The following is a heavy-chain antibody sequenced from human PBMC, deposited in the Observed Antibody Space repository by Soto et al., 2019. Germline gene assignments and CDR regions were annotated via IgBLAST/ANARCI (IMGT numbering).Heavy chain of an antibody. CDR1: GYTFGDYA. J-gene: IGHJ5*01. D-gene: IGHD2-8*01. CDR2: MNPNSGKG. V-gene: IGHV1-8*01. Sequence: QVQLVQSGAEVKKPGASVKVSCKASGYTFGDYALRWVRQGPGQGLEWVGWMNPNSGKGDYAQKFQGRVTMTSDTSTTTAYMELSSLTCSDAAIFYCSTMATSVALNWFDPWGQGTLVTVSS. CDR3: STMATSVALNWFDP.